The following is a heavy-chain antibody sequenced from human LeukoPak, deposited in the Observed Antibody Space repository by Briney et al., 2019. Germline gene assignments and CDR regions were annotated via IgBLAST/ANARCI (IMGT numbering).Heavy chain of an antibody. CDR1: GGTFSSYA. D-gene: IGHD6-6*01. CDR3: ARCSMAARNYYYYGMDV. V-gene: IGHV1-69*01. CDR2: IIPIFGTA. Sequence: SVTVSCTASGGTFSSYAMSWVRQAPGQGLEWMGGIIPIFGTANYAQKFQGRVTITADESTSTAYMELSSLRSEDTAVYYCARCSMAARNYYYYGMDVWGQGTTVTVSS. J-gene: IGHJ6*02.